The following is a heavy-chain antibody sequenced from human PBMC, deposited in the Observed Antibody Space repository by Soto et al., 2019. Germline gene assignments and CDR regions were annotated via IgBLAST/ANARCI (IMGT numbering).Heavy chain of an antibody. CDR1: GGTFSSYA. CDR2: IIPFFGTA. V-gene: IGHV1-69*01. D-gene: IGHD6-19*01. Sequence: QVQLVQSGAEVKKPGSSVKVSCKASGGTFSSYAISWVRQAPGQGLEWMGGIIPFFGTANYVQKFQGRVTVTADDSTSTAYMELSSLRSEDTAVYYCASECAVADTYYFGMAVWGQGTTVTVSS. J-gene: IGHJ6*02. CDR3: ASECAVADTYYFGMAV.